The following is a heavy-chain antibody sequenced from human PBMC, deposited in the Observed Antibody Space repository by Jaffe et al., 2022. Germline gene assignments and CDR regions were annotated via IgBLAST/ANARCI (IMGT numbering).Heavy chain of an antibody. CDR3: ARGSGSYPSLRYYYYYMDV. CDR1: GGSFSGYY. Sequence: QVQLQQWGAGLLKPSETLSLTCAVYGGSFSGYYWSWIRQPPGKGLEWIGEINHSGSTNYNPSLKSRVTISVDTSKNQFSLKLSSVTAADTAVYYCARGSGSYPSLRYYYYYMDVWGKGTTVTVSS. CDR2: INHSGST. V-gene: IGHV4-34*01. J-gene: IGHJ6*03. D-gene: IGHD3-10*01.